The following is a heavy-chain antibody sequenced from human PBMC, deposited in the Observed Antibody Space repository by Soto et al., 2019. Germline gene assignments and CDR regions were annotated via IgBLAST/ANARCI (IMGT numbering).Heavy chain of an antibody. J-gene: IGHJ6*02. CDR1: GFTFSSYG. V-gene: IGHV3-30*18. CDR3: AKDLKCITMVRGVSRRDGMDV. CDR2: ISYDGSNK. D-gene: IGHD3-10*01. Sequence: QVQLVESGGGVVQPGRSLRLSCAASGFTFSSYGMHWVRQAPGKGLEWVAVISYDGSNKYYADSVKGRFTVSRDNSKNXLXLXXNRLRAEDTAGYYCAKDLKCITMVRGVSRRDGMDVWGQGTTVTGSS.